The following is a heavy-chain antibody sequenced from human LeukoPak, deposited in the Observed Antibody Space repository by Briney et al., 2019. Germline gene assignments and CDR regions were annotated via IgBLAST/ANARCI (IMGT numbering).Heavy chain of an antibody. CDR3: AREGCSSTSCYFPYYYYGMDV. CDR1: GGSISSGGYY. V-gene: IGHV4-31*03. D-gene: IGHD2-2*01. J-gene: IGHJ6*02. Sequence: PSETLSLTCTVSGGSISSGGYYWSWIRQHPGKGLEWIGYIYYSGSTYYNPSLKSRVTISVDTSKNQFSLKLSSVTAADTAVYYCAREGCSSTSCYFPYYYYGMDVWGQGTTVTVSS. CDR2: IYYSGST.